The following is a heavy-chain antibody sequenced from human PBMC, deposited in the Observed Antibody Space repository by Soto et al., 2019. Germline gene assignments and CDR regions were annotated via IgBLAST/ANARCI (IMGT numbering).Heavy chain of an antibody. CDR2: ISASNGNT. CDR1: GFTFNTYA. CDR3: ARDPKDGSGWYFDH. V-gene: IGHV1-18*04. J-gene: IGHJ4*02. D-gene: IGHD6-19*01. Sequence: QVPLVQSGAEVKKPGASVKVSCKASGFTFNTYAITWVRQAPGQGLEYMGWISASNGNTNYAQKFRGRVTMTTDASTSTAYMELRSLRSDDTAVYYCARDPKDGSGWYFDHWGQGTLVTVSS.